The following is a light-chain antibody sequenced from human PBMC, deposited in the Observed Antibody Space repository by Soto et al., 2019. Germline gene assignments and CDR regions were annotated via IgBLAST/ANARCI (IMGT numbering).Light chain of an antibody. CDR2: GAS. V-gene: IGKV3-20*01. Sequence: EIVLTKSPGTLSLSPGERATLSCRARQSVSSSYLAWYQQKPGQAPRLLIYGASSRATGIPDRFSGSGSGTGFTLTISRLEPEDFAVYYCQQYGSSQTFGQGTKVEIK. CDR1: QSVSSSY. CDR3: QQYGSSQT. J-gene: IGKJ1*01.